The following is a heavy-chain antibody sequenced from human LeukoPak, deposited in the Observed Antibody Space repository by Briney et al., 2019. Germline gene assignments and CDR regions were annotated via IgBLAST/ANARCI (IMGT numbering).Heavy chain of an antibody. D-gene: IGHD3-16*01. CDR1: GFTFSSYA. CDR2: ISYDGSNK. CDR3: AKDLPGGSLVDY. V-gene: IGHV3-30*04. Sequence: GGSLRLSCAASGFTFSSYAMHWVRQAPGKGLEWVAVISYDGSNKYYADSVKGRFTISRDNSKNTLYLQMNSLRAEDTAVYYCAKDLPGGSLVDYWGQGTLVTVSS. J-gene: IGHJ4*02.